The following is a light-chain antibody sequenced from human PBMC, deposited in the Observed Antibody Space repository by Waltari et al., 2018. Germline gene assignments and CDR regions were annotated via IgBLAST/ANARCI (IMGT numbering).Light chain of an antibody. CDR3: QQSYSTPLT. CDR2: AAS. CDR1: QSISSY. J-gene: IGKJ4*01. V-gene: IGKV1-39*01. Sequence: NQMTHSTSSLSESVAHRGAITCRASQSISSYLKWYQQKPGKAPKLLIYAASSLQSGVPSRFSGSGSGTDFTLTISSLQPEDFATYYCQQSYSTPLTFGGGTKVEIK.